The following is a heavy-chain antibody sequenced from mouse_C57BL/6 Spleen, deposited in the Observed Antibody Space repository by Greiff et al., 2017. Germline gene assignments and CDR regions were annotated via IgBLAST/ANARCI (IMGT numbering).Heavy chain of an antibody. Sequence: VQVVESGAELVKPGASVKISCKASGYAFSSYWMNWVKQRPGKGLEWIGQIYPGDGDTNYNGKFKGKATLTADKSSSTAYMQLSSLTSEDSAVYFCARGGDYDPFAYWGQGTLVTVSA. D-gene: IGHD2-4*01. J-gene: IGHJ3*01. CDR3: ARGGDYDPFAY. V-gene: IGHV1-80*01. CDR1: GYAFSSYW. CDR2: IYPGDGDT.